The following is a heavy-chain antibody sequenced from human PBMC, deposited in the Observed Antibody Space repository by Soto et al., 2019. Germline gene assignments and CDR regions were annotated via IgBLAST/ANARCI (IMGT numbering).Heavy chain of an antibody. Sequence: SETLSLTCAVSGGSISSSNWWSWVRQPPGKGLEWIGEIYHSGSTNYNPSLKSRVTISVDKSKNQFSLKLSSVTAADTAVYYCARWSRDYYDSSGFYYYYGMDVWGQGTTVTV. CDR1: GGSISSSNW. CDR2: IYHSGST. D-gene: IGHD3-22*01. J-gene: IGHJ6*02. CDR3: ARWSRDYYDSSGFYYYYGMDV. V-gene: IGHV4-4*02.